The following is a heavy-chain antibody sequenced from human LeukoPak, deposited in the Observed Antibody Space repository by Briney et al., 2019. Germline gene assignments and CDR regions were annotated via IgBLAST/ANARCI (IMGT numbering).Heavy chain of an antibody. D-gene: IGHD6-13*01. Sequence: ASVTVSCKASGYTFTGYYMHWVRQAPRQGLEWMGWINPNSGGTNYAQKFQGRVTMTRDTSISTAYMELSRLRSDDTAVYYCARGSLIAAASFDPWGQGTLVTVSS. J-gene: IGHJ5*02. CDR1: GYTFTGYY. CDR3: ARGSLIAAASFDP. CDR2: INPNSGGT. V-gene: IGHV1-2*02.